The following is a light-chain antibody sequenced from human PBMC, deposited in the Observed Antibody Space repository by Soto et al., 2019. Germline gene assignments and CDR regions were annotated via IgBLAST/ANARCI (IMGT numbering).Light chain of an antibody. CDR2: DVD. CDR1: NSDVGHYNY. J-gene: IGLJ2*01. Sequence: QSVPTQPRSVSGSPGQSVTISCTGTNSDVGHYNYVSWYQQHPGKAPKLIIFDVDKRPSGVPDRFSGSKSGNTASLTISGLQAEDEADYYCCSYAGSSWIFGGGTKVTVL. V-gene: IGLV2-11*01. CDR3: CSYAGSSWI.